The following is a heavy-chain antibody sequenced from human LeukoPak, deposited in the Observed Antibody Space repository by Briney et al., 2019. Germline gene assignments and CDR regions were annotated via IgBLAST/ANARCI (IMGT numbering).Heavy chain of an antibody. J-gene: IGHJ4*02. D-gene: IGHD1-26*01. CDR1: GYTFTSYG. CDR2: ISAYNGNT. CDR3: ARGPPRIVGATRSYFDY. Sequence: ASVKVSCKASGYTFTSYGISWVRQAPGQGLEWMGWISAYNGNTNYAQKLQGRVTMTTDTSTSTAYMELRSLRSDDTAVYYCARGPPRIVGATRSYFDYWGQGTLVTVSS. V-gene: IGHV1-18*01.